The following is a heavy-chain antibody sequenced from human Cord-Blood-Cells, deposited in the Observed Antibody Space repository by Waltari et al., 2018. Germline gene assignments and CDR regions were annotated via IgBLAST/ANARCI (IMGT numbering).Heavy chain of an antibody. J-gene: IGHJ3*02. V-gene: IGHV3-21*01. CDR3: ARDRRGYDAFDI. Sequence: EVQLVVPGGGMVKPGGYLGPSCAASGFTFSGYSMNWFAQAPGKGLEWVSSISSSSSYIYYADSVKGRFTISRDNAKNSLYLQMNSLRAEDTAVYYCARDRRGYDAFDIWGQGTMVTVSS. D-gene: IGHD6-25*01. CDR2: ISSSSSYI. CDR1: GFTFSGYS.